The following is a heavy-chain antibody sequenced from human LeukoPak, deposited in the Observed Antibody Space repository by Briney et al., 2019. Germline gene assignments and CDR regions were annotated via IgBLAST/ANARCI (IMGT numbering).Heavy chain of an antibody. J-gene: IGHJ4*02. CDR1: GGSISSGGYY. D-gene: IGHD6-6*01. CDR3: ASSYSTSAQKIDY. Sequence: PSETLSLTCTVSGGSISSGGYYWSWIRQHPGKGLEWIGYIYYSGSTYYNPSLKSRVTISVDTSKNQFSLKLSSLTAADTAVYYCASSYSTSAQKIDYWGQGTLVTVPS. V-gene: IGHV4-31*03. CDR2: IYYSGST.